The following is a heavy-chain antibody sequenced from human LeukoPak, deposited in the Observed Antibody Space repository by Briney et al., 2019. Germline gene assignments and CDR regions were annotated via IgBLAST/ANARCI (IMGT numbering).Heavy chain of an antibody. J-gene: IGHJ4*02. Sequence: SETLSLTCSVSGGSISTDTYYWGWIRQPPGKGLEWIGTIYYSGSTYYNPSLKSRVTISVDTSKNQFSLKLSSVTAADAAVYYCARSIAALAGLFDYWGQGTLVTVSS. CDR3: ARSIAALAGLFDY. CDR1: GGSISTDTYY. D-gene: IGHD6-13*01. V-gene: IGHV4-39*07. CDR2: IYYSGST.